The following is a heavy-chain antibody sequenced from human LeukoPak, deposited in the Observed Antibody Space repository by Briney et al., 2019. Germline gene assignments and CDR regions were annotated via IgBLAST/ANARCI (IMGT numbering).Heavy chain of an antibody. D-gene: IGHD3-9*01. V-gene: IGHV3-49*04. CDR2: VRSTHYGGTP. Sequence: PGGSLTLSCSASAFTEYSFEDYFVSWVRQAPGKGLEWVGFVRSTHYGGTPEYAASVKGRLTISRDDSKKISYLQINSLKSDDTGVYYCYIFLAGYPADSWGQGTLLTVSS. J-gene: IGHJ4*02. CDR1: AFTEYSFEDYF. CDR3: YIFLAGYPADS.